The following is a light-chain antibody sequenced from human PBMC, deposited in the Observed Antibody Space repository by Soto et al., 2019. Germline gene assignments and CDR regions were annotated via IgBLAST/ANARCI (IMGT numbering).Light chain of an antibody. CDR3: SSYAGNNVVI. J-gene: IGLJ2*01. CDR2: EVT. CDR1: SSDVGGYNY. Sequence: QSALTQPPSASGSPRQSVTISCTGTSSDVGGYNYVSWYQQHPGKVPKLLIYEVTRLPSGVPDRFSGSKSGNTASLTVSALQAEDEAHYYCSSYAGNNVVIFGGGTKLTVL. V-gene: IGLV2-8*01.